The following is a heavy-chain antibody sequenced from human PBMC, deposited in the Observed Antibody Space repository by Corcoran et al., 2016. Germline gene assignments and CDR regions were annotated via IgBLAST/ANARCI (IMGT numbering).Heavy chain of an antibody. D-gene: IGHD3-3*01. Sequence: EVQLLESGGGLVQPGRSLRLSCTASGFTFGDYAMSWFRQAPGKGLEWVGFLRSKAYGGKTEYAASVKGRFTISRDDSKSIAYLQMNSLKTEDTAVYYCTRGKAAIFGVFDYWGQGTLVTVSA. V-gene: IGHV3-49*03. CDR2: LRSKAYGGKT. CDR1: GFTFGDYA. CDR3: TRGKAAIFGVFDY. J-gene: IGHJ4*02.